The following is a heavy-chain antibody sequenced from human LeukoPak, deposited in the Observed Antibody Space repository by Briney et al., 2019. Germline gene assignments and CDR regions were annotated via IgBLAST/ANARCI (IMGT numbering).Heavy chain of an antibody. D-gene: IGHD1-26*01. CDR3: AKDGGTYSADY. J-gene: IGHJ4*02. V-gene: IGHV1-46*01. CDR1: GYTFTTYK. CDR2: LNPSGSGT. Sequence: GASMKVSCKASGYTFTTYKMHWVRQAPGQGLEWMGILNPSGSGTRNAQKFQGRVTMTRDTSTSTVYMELSSLRSEDTAVYYCAKDGGTYSADYWGQGTLVTVSS.